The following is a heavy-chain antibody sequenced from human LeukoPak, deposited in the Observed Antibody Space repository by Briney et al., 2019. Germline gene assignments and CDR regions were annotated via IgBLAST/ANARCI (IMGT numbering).Heavy chain of an antibody. Sequence: GGSLRLSCAASGFTFDDYAMHWVRQAPGKGLEWVSLISWDGGSTYYADSVKGRFTISRDNSKNSLYLQMNSLRAKDTALYYCAKSRSRSGWYYFDYWGQGTLVTVSS. D-gene: IGHD6-19*01. V-gene: IGHV3-43D*04. CDR3: AKSRSRSGWYYFDY. CDR2: ISWDGGST. CDR1: GFTFDDYA. J-gene: IGHJ4*02.